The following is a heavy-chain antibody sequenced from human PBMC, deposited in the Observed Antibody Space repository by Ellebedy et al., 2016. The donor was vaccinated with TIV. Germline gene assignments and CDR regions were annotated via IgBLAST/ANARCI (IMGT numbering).Heavy chain of an antibody. V-gene: IGHV3-30-3*01. CDR3: ARWYGSGTYYLDP. Sequence: GESLKISCAASGFTFSQYAMHWVRQAPGKGLDWVALISYDGGISKYYSDSVKGRLTISRDNSKSTLYLQMNSLRAEDTAVYYCARWYGSGTYYLDPWGQGTLVTVSS. D-gene: IGHD3-10*01. CDR1: GFTFSQYA. CDR2: ISYDGGISK. J-gene: IGHJ5*01.